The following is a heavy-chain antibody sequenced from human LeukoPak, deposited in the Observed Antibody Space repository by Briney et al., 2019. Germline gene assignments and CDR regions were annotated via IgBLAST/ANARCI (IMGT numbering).Heavy chain of an antibody. CDR1: GGSISSSGYY. J-gene: IGHJ4*02. CDR3: ARDCPGPPYDY. CDR2: ISYSGST. V-gene: IGHV4-39*02. Sequence: SETLSLTCTVSGGSISSSGYYWVWVRQPPGKGLEWIASISYSGSTYYNPSLKSRVTISVDTSKNQFSLKLSSVTAADTAVYYCARDCPGPPYDYWGQGTLVTVSS.